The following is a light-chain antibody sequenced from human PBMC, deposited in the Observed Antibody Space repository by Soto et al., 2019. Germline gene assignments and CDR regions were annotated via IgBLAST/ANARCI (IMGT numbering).Light chain of an antibody. V-gene: IGKV3D-15*01. J-gene: IGKJ4*01. CDR3: QQYNNWPLT. Sequence: VFPQSHGPLPFSPAERATLSGRGSQSVSSRYLAWYQKKPGQAPRLLIYGASTRATGIPARFSGIGSGTEFTLTISSLLSEDFAVYYCQQYNNWPLTFGGGTKVDIK. CDR2: GAS. CDR1: QSVSSRY.